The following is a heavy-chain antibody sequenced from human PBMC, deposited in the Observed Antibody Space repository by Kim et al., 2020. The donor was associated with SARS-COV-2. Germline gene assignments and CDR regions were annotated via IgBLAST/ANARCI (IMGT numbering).Heavy chain of an antibody. V-gene: IGHV1-46*01. Sequence: ASVKVSCKASGYTFTSYYMHWVRQAPGQGLEWMGIINPSGGSTSYAQKFQGRVTMTRDTSTSTVYMELSSLRSEDTAVYYCARVGVDSRGWYGGVTRHFDYWGQGTLVTVSS. CDR2: INPSGGST. J-gene: IGHJ4*02. CDR3: ARVGVDSRGWYGGVTRHFDY. CDR1: GYTFTSYY. D-gene: IGHD6-19*01.